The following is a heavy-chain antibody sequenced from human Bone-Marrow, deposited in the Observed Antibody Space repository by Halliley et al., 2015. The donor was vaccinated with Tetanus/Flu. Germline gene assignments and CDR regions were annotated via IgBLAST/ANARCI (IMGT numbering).Heavy chain of an antibody. V-gene: IGHV1-69*06. CDR1: GGSFSSYA. J-gene: IGHJ6*02. CDR2: IIPTFGTV. CDR3: AGGYYESGGFSFHFQYVLDV. D-gene: IGHD3-22*01. Sequence: QLVQSGAEVKKPGSSVTVSCKASGGSFSSYAISWVRQAPGQGLEWMGGIIPTFGTVNSAKKFQDRVTITADKSTSTAYMELNRLGSEDTAVDYCAGGYYESGGFSFHFQYVLDVWGQGTSVFVSS.